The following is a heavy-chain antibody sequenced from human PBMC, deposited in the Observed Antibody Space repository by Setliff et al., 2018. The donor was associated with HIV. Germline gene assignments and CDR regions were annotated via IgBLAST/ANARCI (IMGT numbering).Heavy chain of an antibody. Sequence: PSETLSLTCSVSGGSTIGYHWNWIRQSAGKGLEWIGRMYYSGSADYDPSLKSRVTISVDTSKNKFSLKLNSVTAADTAVYFCARVLPRMAASSRGGFFDYWGQGNLVTVSS. CDR1: GGSTIGYH. J-gene: IGHJ4*02. CDR3: ARVLPRMAASSRGGFFDY. V-gene: IGHV4-4*07. D-gene: IGHD6-6*01. CDR2: MYYSGSA.